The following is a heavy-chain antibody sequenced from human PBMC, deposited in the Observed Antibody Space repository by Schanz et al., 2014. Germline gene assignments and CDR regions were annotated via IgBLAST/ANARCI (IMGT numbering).Heavy chain of an antibody. D-gene: IGHD5-12*01. J-gene: IGHJ3*01. Sequence: EVQLVESGGGLIQPGGSLRLSCAVSGFTVNTNYMSWVRQAPGKGLEWISSMDINSGSTQYADSVKGRFIISRDSSKNTLFLQMNSLRAEXTAXYFCARDGGRDGYNLAFDVWGQGTLVTVSS. CDR1: GFTVNTNY. V-gene: IGHV3-53*01. CDR2: MDINSGST. CDR3: ARDGGRDGYNLAFDV.